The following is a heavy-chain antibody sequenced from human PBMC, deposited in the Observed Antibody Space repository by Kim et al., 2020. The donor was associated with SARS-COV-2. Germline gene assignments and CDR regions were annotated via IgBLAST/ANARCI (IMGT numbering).Heavy chain of an antibody. Sequence: GGSLRLSCAASGFTFSSYEMNWVRQAPGKGLEWVSYISSSGSTIYYADSVKGRFTISRDNAKNSLYLQMNSLRAEDTAVYYCARETRFTMIVVVTTGAFDIWGQGTMVTVSS. D-gene: IGHD3-22*01. V-gene: IGHV3-48*03. CDR2: ISSSGSTI. J-gene: IGHJ3*02. CDR3: ARETRFTMIVVVTTGAFDI. CDR1: GFTFSSYE.